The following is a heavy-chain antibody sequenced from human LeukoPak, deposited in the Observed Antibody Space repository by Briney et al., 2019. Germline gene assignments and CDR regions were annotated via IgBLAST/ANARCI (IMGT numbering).Heavy chain of an antibody. CDR3: ITDLVSPSAYGFDY. CDR2: IKSKADGETT. CDR1: GFIFSNYG. J-gene: IGHJ4*02. V-gene: IGHV3-15*01. Sequence: PGRSLRLSCAASGFIFSNYGMHWVRQAPGTGLEWVGRIKSKADGETTDYAAPVKNRFTISRDDSKNALYLQMNSLKIEDTAVYYCITDLVSPSAYGFDYWGQGTLVTVSS. D-gene: IGHD3-10*01.